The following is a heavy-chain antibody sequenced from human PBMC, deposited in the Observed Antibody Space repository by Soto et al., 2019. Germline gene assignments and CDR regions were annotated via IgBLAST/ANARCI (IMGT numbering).Heavy chain of an antibody. CDR3: ASHHSLRGDKGYFDL. D-gene: IGHD4-17*01. J-gene: IGHJ2*01. V-gene: IGHV3-7*05. CDR2: IRQDGGEK. CDR1: GFTFSGYW. Sequence: EVQLVESGGGLVQPGGSLRLSCAASGFTFSGYWTSWVRQAPGKGLEWVANIRQDGGEKYDVDSVKGRFTISRDNAKNSLYLQMNGLSAEDTALYYCASHHSLRGDKGYFDLWGRGTLVTVSS.